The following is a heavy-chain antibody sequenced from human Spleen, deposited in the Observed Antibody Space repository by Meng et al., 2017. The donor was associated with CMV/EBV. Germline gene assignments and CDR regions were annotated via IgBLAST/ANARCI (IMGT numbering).Heavy chain of an antibody. CDR1: GFTFSSDW. V-gene: IGHV3-74*01. CDR2: INSDGTST. Sequence: CTASGFTFSSDWMHWVRQAPGKGLFWVSRINSDGTSTNYADSVKARFTISRDNAKNTVYLQMNSLRAEDTAVYYCAREFGGGWEDFDYWGQGTLVTVSS. J-gene: IGHJ4*02. CDR3: AREFGGGWEDFDY. D-gene: IGHD6-19*01.